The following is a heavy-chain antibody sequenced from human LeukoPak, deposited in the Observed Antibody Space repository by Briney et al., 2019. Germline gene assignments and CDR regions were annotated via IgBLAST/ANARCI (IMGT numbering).Heavy chain of an antibody. CDR1: GFTFSRYG. D-gene: IGHD3-22*01. CDR2: ISYDGSNK. Sequence: GGSLRLSCAASGFTFSRYGMHWVRQAPGKGLEWVTAISYDGSNKYYADSVKGRFTISRDNSKNTLYVQMNSLRAEDTAVYYCAKDLDDYYDSSGYFAYWGQGTLVTVSS. CDR3: AKDLDDYYDSSGYFAY. J-gene: IGHJ4*02. V-gene: IGHV3-30*04.